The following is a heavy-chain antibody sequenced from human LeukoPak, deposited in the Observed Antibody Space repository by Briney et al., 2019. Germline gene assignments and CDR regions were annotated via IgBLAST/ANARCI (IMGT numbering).Heavy chain of an antibody. V-gene: IGHV3-23*01. D-gene: IGHD6-6*01. J-gene: IGHJ6*02. CDR2: INEGGDGT. CDR1: GFTFSSHA. CDR3: VRGLVGIIHYAMDV. Sequence: GGSLRLSCAASGFTFSSHAMGWVRQAPGKGLEWVSSINEGGDGTYYADSVKGRFTISRDNSKNTLFLQMNSLRAEDTAVYYCVRGLVGIIHYAMDVWGQGTTVTVSS.